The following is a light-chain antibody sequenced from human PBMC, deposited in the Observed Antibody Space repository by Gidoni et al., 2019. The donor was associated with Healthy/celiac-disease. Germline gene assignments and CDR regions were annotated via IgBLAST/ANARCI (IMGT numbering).Light chain of an antibody. V-gene: IGKV1-5*03. CDR1: QSISSW. CDR3: QQYNSYPMCS. CDR2: KAS. Sequence: DIQMTQCPSTLSASVGDRVTITCRASQSISSWLAWYQQKPGKAPKLLIYKASSLESGVPSRFSGSGSGTEFTLTISSLQPDDFATYYCQQYNSYPMCSFGQGTKLEIK. J-gene: IGKJ2*04.